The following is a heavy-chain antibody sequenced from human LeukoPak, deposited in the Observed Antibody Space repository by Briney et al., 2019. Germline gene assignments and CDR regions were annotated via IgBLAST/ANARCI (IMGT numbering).Heavy chain of an antibody. V-gene: IGHV4-31*03. D-gene: IGHD3-22*01. J-gene: IGHJ3*02. CDR2: IYYSGST. CDR1: GGSISSGGYY. Sequence: SETLSLTCTVSGGSISSGGYYWSWIRQHPGKGLEWIGYIYYSGSTYYNPSLKSRVTISVDTSKNQFSLKLSSVTAADTAVYYCARRPGDYDSSGGAFDIWGQGTMVTVSS. CDR3: ARRPGDYDSSGGAFDI.